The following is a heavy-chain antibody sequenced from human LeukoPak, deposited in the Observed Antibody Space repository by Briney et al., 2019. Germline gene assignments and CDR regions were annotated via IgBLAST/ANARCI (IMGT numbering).Heavy chain of an antibody. CDR2: FGTRSTSV. Sequence: GGSLRLSCAASGFAFSSYAMTWVRQAPGKGLEWVSSFGTRSTSVYHAGSVKGRFAISRDNAKNSLYLQMNSLRAEDTALYYCAREVSEGFDFWGQGTLVTVSS. V-gene: IGHV3-21*01. J-gene: IGHJ4*02. CDR1: GFAFSSYA. D-gene: IGHD3-22*01. CDR3: AREVSEGFDF.